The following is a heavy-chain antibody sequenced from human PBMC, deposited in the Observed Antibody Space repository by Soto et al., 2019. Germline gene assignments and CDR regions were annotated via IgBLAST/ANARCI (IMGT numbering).Heavy chain of an antibody. CDR3: ARDRYYGSGSYYYDY. V-gene: IGHV3-21*01. D-gene: IGHD3-10*01. CDR1: GFTFSSYS. CDR2: ISSSSSYI. Sequence: EVQLVESGGGLVKPGGSLRLSCAASGFTFSSYSMNWVRQAPGKGLEWVSSISSSSSYIYYADSVKGRFTISRDNAKNSLYLQMNSLRAEDTAVYCCARDRYYGSGSYYYDYWGQGTLVTVSS. J-gene: IGHJ4*02.